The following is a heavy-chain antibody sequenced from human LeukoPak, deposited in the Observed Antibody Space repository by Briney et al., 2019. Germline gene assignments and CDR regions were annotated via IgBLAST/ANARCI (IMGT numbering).Heavy chain of an antibody. Sequence: ASVKVSCKASGYTFTSYDINWVRQATGQGLEWMGWMNSNSGNTGYAQKFQGRVTMTRNTSISTAYMELSSLRSEDTAVYYCARGVSRLRCFDYWGQGTLVTVSS. V-gene: IGHV1-8*01. CDR1: GYTFTSYD. CDR3: ARGVSRLRCFDY. D-gene: IGHD6-25*01. J-gene: IGHJ4*02. CDR2: MNSNSGNT.